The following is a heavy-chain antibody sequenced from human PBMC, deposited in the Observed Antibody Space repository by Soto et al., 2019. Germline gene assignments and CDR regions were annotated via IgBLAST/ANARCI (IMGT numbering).Heavy chain of an antibody. Sequence: EVQLLESGGGLVQPGGSLRLSCAASGFTFNNYAMTWVRQAPGKGLEWVSAISGGGGTTSYADSVKGRFTVARDGSENTLYLQMSSLRAEDTALYYCAKGRGGSGSLTPRVDFWGQGTLVTVSS. CDR1: GFTFNNYA. CDR3: AKGRGGSGSLTPRVDF. CDR2: ISGGGGTT. V-gene: IGHV3-23*01. J-gene: IGHJ4*02. D-gene: IGHD3-10*01.